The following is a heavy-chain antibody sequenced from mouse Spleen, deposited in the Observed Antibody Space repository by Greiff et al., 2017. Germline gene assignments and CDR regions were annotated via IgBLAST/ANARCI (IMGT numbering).Heavy chain of an antibody. CDR1: GYSFTGYT. J-gene: IGHJ4*01. CDR2: INPYNGGT. CDR3: ARDYYGSSPYYAMDY. Sequence: EVQLQQSGPELVKPGASMKISCKASGYSFTGYTMNWVKQSHGKNLEWIGLINPYNGGTSYNQKFKGKATLTVDKLSSTAYMELLSLTSEDSAVYYCARDYYGSSPYYAMDYWGQGTSVTVSS. V-gene: IGHV1-18*01. D-gene: IGHD1-1*01.